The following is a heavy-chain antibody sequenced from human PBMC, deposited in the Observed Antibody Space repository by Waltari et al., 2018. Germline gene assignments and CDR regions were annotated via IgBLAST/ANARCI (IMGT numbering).Heavy chain of an antibody. CDR2: INRGDNT. V-gene: IGHV3-66*01. Sequence: DVYLEESGGGLVQPGGCLTLSCAASGVPGNTNYMTWVRQAPGKGREWVSVINRGDNTYYADSVKGRVTVSRDNFENTLYLQMNSVRAEDTAVYCCAIGKVYFPLYHYGLDFWGQGTTVTVSS. J-gene: IGHJ6*02. CDR1: GVPGNTNY. D-gene: IGHD1-20*01. CDR3: AIGKVYFPLYHYGLDF.